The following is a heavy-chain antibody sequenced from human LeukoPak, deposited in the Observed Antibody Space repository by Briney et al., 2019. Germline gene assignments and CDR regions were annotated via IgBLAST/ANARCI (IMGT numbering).Heavy chain of an antibody. CDR2: ISSSGRTK. CDR1: GFTFSSYT. CDR3: ARDQDSSSWSYGMDV. Sequence: GGSLRLSCAASGFTFSSYTMNWVRQAPGRGLEWVSSISSSGRTKYYADSVKGRFTISRDNAKNTLYLQMNSLRAEDTAVYYCARDQDSSSWSYGMDVWGQGTTVTVSS. V-gene: IGHV3-48*04. D-gene: IGHD6-13*01. J-gene: IGHJ6*02.